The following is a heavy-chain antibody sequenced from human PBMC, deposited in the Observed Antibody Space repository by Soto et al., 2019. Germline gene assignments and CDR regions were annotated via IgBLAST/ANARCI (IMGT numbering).Heavy chain of an antibody. CDR1: GFTFSSYW. D-gene: IGHD4-17*01. CDR3: ARRHTDYGDYAYFHY. V-gene: IGHV3-74*01. Sequence: GGSLRLSCAASGFTFSSYWMHWVRQAPGKGLVWVSRINSDGSSTSYADSVKGRFTISRDNAKNTLYLQMNSLRAEDTAVYYCARRHTDYGDYAYFHYWGQGTLVTVSS. CDR2: INSDGSST. J-gene: IGHJ4*02.